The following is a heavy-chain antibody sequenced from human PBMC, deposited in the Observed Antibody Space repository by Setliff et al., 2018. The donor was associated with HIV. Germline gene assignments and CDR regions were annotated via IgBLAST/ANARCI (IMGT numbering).Heavy chain of an antibody. CDR1: GFTFSSYG. CDR3: ARERFWSGYYNAKLGYNWFDP. D-gene: IGHD3-3*01. Sequence: QSGGSLRLSCAASGFTFSSYGMHWVRQAPGKGLQWVGVISYDGSHEYYAESVKGRFTISRDNSNNTLYLQMNSLRAEDTAVYYCARERFWSGYYNAKLGYNWFDPWGQGTLVTVSS. CDR2: ISYDGSHE. V-gene: IGHV3-30*04. J-gene: IGHJ5*02.